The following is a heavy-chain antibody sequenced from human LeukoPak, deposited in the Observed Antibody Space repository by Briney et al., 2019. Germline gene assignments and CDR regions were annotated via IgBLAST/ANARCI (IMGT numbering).Heavy chain of an antibody. CDR1: GFTFSSYA. CDR2: ISYDGSDK. CDR3: AKDGDYPNLYYFDY. D-gene: IGHD4-17*01. Sequence: GGSLRLSCAASGFTFSSYAMHWVRQAPGKGLEWVALISYDGSDKHSADSVKGRFTISRDNSKNTLYLQMNSLRTEDTAVYYCAKDGDYPNLYYFDYWGQGTLVTVSS. J-gene: IGHJ4*02. V-gene: IGHV3-30-3*01.